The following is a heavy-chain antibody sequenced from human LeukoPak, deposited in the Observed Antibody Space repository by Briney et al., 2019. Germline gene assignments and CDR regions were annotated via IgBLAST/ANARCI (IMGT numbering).Heavy chain of an antibody. V-gene: IGHV4-59*11. CDR1: GGSISSHY. D-gene: IGHD6-13*01. CDR2: IYYSGST. J-gene: IGHJ6*03. CDR3: ARVFSSSWYPHYYYYYYMDV. Sequence: SETLSLTCTVSGGSISSHYWSWIRQPPGKGLEWIGYIYYSGSTNYNPSLKSRVTISVDTSKNQFSLKLSSVTAADTAVCYCARVFSSSWYPHYYYYYYMDVWGKGTTVTVSS.